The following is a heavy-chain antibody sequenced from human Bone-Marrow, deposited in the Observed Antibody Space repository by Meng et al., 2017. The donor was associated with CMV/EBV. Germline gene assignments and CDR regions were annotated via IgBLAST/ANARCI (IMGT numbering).Heavy chain of an antibody. J-gene: IGHJ4*02. CDR1: GFTFSDYW. CDR2: IKEDGSDK. CDR3: ARGGREGTGEF. V-gene: IGHV3-7*01. D-gene: IGHD1/OR15-1a*01. Sequence: GESLKISCAASGFTFSDYWMTWVRQAPGKGLQWVANIKEDGSDKYCVDSLKGRFTISRDNAHDSLHLQMNSLTAEDTAVYYCARGGREGTGEFWGQGTLVTVSS.